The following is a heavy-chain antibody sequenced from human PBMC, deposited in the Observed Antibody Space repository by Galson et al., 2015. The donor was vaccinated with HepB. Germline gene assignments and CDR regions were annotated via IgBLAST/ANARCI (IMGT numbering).Heavy chain of an antibody. J-gene: IGHJ6*02. V-gene: IGHV3-30-3*01. Sequence: SLRLSCAASGFTFSSYAMHWVRQAPGKGLEWVAVISYDGSNKYYADSVKGRFTISRDNSKNTLYLQMNSLRAEDTAVYYCARDCYYDSSGYLIQYYYYYGMDVWGQGTTVTVSS. CDR3: ARDCYYDSSGYLIQYYYYYGMDV. CDR1: GFTFSSYA. CDR2: ISYDGSNK. D-gene: IGHD3-22*01.